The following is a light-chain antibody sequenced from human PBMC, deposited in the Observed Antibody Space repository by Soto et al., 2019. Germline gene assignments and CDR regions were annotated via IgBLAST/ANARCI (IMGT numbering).Light chain of an antibody. CDR2: GAT. Sequence: HSPRTLSLSPGERATLCCRVCQSFSCSHLAWYQPKPGQAPRLVIYGATTRAPGIPARFSGSGSGTEFTLTITSLQPEDFASYYCQDYKSYSERFGQGARLDIK. CDR1: QSFSCSH. CDR3: QDYKSYSER. V-gene: IGKV3D-7*01. J-gene: IGKJ1*01.